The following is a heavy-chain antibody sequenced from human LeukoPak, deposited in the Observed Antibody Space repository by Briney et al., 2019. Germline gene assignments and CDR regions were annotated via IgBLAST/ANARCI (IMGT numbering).Heavy chain of an antibody. D-gene: IGHD6-13*01. Sequence: ASVKVSCKASGYTFINSDISWVRQAPGQGLEWVGWISTSNGKTNYTQNFQGRVTMTTDTSTSIAYMELRSLRFDDTAIYYCARVMSSAALFDFWGQGTMVTVSS. V-gene: IGHV1-18*01. J-gene: IGHJ3*01. CDR2: ISTSNGKT. CDR1: GYTFINSD. CDR3: ARVMSSAALFDF.